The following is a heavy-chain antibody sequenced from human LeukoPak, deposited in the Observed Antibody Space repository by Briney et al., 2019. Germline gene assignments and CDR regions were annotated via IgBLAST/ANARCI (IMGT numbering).Heavy chain of an antibody. CDR2: IWYDGGNK. J-gene: IGHJ4*02. CDR3: ARKGGRGYELLIDY. V-gene: IGHV3-33*01. Sequence: GGSLRLSCAASGFTFSNYGMHWVRQAPGKGLEWVAVIWYDGGNKYYADSVKGRFTISRDNSKNTLYLQVNSLRAEGTAVYYCARKGGRGYELLIDYWGQGTLVTVSS. D-gene: IGHD5-18*01. CDR1: GFTFSNYG.